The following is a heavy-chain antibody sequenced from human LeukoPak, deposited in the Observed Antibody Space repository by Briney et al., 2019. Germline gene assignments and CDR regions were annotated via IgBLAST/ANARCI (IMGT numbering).Heavy chain of an antibody. CDR3: ARRAGDYGDGQFDY. D-gene: IGHD4-17*01. CDR1: GGSISSYF. CDR2: FSNSGRA. Sequence: SETLSLTCTVSGGSISSYFWTWIRQPPGEGLEWIGHFSNSGRANYKSSLNSRVTMSVDTSKNQFSLKLSSVTAADTAVYYCARRAGDYGDGQFDYWGQGTLVTVSS. V-gene: IGHV4-59*08. J-gene: IGHJ4*02.